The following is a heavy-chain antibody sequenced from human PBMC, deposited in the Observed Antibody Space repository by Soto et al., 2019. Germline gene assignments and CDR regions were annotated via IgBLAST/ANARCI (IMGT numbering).Heavy chain of an antibody. V-gene: IGHV1-69*02. Sequence: QVQLVQSGAEVKKPGSSVKVSCKASGGTFSSYTLSWVRQAPGQGLEWMGRIIPILGIANYAQKFQGRVTITADKSTSTAYMELSSLRSEDTAVYYCSRSIGYFDYWGQGTLVTVSS. CDR1: GGTFSSYT. J-gene: IGHJ4*02. CDR2: IIPILGIA. D-gene: IGHD2-21*01. CDR3: SRSIGYFDY.